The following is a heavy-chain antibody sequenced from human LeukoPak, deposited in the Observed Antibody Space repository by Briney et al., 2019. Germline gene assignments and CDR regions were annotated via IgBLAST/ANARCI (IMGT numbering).Heavy chain of an antibody. CDR1: GYTFTSYD. CDR2: MNPNSGNT. J-gene: IGHJ5*02. V-gene: IGHV1-8*01. D-gene: IGHD6-13*01. Sequence: ASVKVSCKASGYTFTSYDINWVRQATGQGLEWMGWMNPNSGNTGYAQKFQGRVTMTRNTSIRKAYMEVRRQRSEDTAVYYCARGTPLAAAGTWGQGTLVTVSS. CDR3: ARGTPLAAAGT.